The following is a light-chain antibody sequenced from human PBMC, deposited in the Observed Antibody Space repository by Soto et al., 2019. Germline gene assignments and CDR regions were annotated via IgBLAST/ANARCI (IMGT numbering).Light chain of an antibody. CDR2: DVS. V-gene: IGLV2-11*01. J-gene: IGLJ1*01. Sequence: QSALTQPRSVSGSPGQSVTISCTGTSSDVGGYNYVSWYQQHPGKAPKIMMFDVSKRPSGVPDRFSGSKSDNTASLTISGLQTEDEADYFCCSYAGNCTDVFGTGTKLTVL. CDR1: SSDVGGYNY. CDR3: CSYAGNCTDV.